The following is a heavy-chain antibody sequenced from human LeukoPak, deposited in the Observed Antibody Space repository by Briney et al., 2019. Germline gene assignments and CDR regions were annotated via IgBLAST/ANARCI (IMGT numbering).Heavy chain of an antibody. CDR1: GFTFSSYG. CDR2: IRYDGSNK. Sequence: GGSLRLSCAASGFTFSSYGMHWVRQAPGRGLEWVAFIRYDGSNKYYADSVKGRFTISRDNSKNTLYLQMNSLRAEDTAVYYCAKKGHWVWAHFDYWGQGTLVTVSS. D-gene: IGHD3-9*01. J-gene: IGHJ4*02. V-gene: IGHV3-30*02. CDR3: AKKGHWVWAHFDY.